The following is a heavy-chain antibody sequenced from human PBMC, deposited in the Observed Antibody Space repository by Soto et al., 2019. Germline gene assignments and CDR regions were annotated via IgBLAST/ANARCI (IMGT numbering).Heavy chain of an antibody. Sequence: SETLSLTCTVSGGSMSSYYWSWIRQPPGKGLEWIGYVYYSGSTNYNPSLKSRVTISVDTSKNQFSLKLSSVTAADTAVYYCARHPTVTTGRWFDPRGQGTRVTVSS. CDR2: VYYSGST. D-gene: IGHD4-17*01. CDR1: GGSMSSYY. J-gene: IGHJ5*02. V-gene: IGHV4-59*01. CDR3: ARHPTVTTGRWFDP.